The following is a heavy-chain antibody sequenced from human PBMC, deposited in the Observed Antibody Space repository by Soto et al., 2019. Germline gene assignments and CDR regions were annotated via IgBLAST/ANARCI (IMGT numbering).Heavy chain of an antibody. V-gene: IGHV3-73*01. J-gene: IGHJ6*02. CDR1: GVTFSGSA. Sequence: GGSLTLSCAASGVTFSGSAMHWVRQASGKGLEWVGRIRSKANSYATAYAASVKGRFTISRDDSKNTAYLQMNSLKTEDTAVYYCTRHSPSTSRTIFGVVIIEDYGMDVWGQGTTVTVSS. CDR2: IRSKANSYAT. CDR3: TRHSPSTSRTIFGVVIIEDYGMDV. D-gene: IGHD3-3*01.